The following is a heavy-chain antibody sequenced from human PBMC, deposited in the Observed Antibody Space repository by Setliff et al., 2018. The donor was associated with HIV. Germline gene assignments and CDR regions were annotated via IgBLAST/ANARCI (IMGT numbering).Heavy chain of an antibody. D-gene: IGHD3-10*01. CDR2: IYSDGST. V-gene: IGHV3-66*02. Sequence: PGGSLRLSCAASGFTVSTYYMSWVRQAPGKGLEWVSTIYSDGSTYHADSVNGRFTLSRDVSENALYLQIDSLRPEDTAVYYCARLRLYNNALAYWGQGTLVTVSS. J-gene: IGHJ4*02. CDR1: GFTVSTYY. CDR3: ARLRLYNNALAY.